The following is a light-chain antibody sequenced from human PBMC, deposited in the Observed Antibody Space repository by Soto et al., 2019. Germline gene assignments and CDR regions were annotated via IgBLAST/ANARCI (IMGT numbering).Light chain of an antibody. Sequence: QSALTQPPSASGSPGQSVTISCTGTSSDVGAYKYVSWYQQYPGKAPKLMIYEVSKRPSGVPDRFSGSKSGNTASLTVSGLQAEDVADYYCTSYVGSNIWVFGGGTQLTVL. CDR3: TSYVGSNIWV. V-gene: IGLV2-8*01. CDR2: EVS. CDR1: SSDVGAYKY. J-gene: IGLJ3*02.